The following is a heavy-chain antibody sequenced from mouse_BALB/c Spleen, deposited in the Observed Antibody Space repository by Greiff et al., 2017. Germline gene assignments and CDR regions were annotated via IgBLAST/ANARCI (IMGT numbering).Heavy chain of an antibody. V-gene: IGHV1-12*01. Sequence: QVQLKQPGAELVKPGASVKMSCKASGYTFTSYNMHWVKQTPGQGLEWIGAIYPGNGDTSYNQKFKGKATLTADKSSSTAYMQLSSLTSEDSAVYYCARIHYYGSSLDYWGQGTTLTVSS. CDR2: IYPGNGDT. D-gene: IGHD1-1*01. CDR3: ARIHYYGSSLDY. CDR1: GYTFTSYN. J-gene: IGHJ2*01.